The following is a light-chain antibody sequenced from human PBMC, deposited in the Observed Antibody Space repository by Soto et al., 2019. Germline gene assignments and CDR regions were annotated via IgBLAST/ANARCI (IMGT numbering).Light chain of an antibody. J-gene: IGKJ4*01. V-gene: IGKV3-11*01. Sequence: EIVLTLSPATVSLYPRERPTLSCRASQSVTSYLAWYQQKPGQAPRLLIYDASNRATGIPARFSGSGSGTDFTLTISSLEPEDFAVYYCQQRSNWPPLTFGGGTKV. CDR3: QQRSNWPPLT. CDR2: DAS. CDR1: QSVTSY.